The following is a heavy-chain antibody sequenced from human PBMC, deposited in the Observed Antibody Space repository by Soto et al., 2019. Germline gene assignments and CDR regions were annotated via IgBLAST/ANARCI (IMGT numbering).Heavy chain of an antibody. CDR2: IDQNGIT. Sequence: SETLSLTCAVSGNPISSSKWWTWVRQTPGKGLEWIGKIDQNGITNYNPSLESRVTILKDNSKNQLSLKLTSVTAVDSAVYYCARLNRDYYYYGMDVWGQGATVTVSS. CDR1: GNPISSSKW. CDR3: ARLNRDYYYYGMDV. J-gene: IGHJ6*02. V-gene: IGHV4-4*02.